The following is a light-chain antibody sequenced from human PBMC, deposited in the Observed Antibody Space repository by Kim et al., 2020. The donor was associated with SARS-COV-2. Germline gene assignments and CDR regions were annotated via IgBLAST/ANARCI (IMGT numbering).Light chain of an antibody. J-gene: IGLJ3*02. CDR1: SCKVRNIY. Sequence: GHRVTIACSGSSCKVRNIYVNWYRQLPGTGPKLLIYSKMQRPSGVPARFSGSKSGTSASLAISGLRSEEEAEYYCAAWDDSLSGWVFGGGPQLTV. CDR2: SKM. CDR3: AAWDDSLSGWV. V-gene: IGLV1-47*02.